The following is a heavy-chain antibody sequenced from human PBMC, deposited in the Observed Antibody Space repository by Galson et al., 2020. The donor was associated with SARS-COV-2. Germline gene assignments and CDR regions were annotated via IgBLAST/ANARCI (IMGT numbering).Heavy chain of an antibody. Sequence: TGGSLRLSCAASGFTFDDYAMHWVRQAPGKGLEWVSLISGDGGSTYYADSVKGRFTISRDNSKNSLYLQMNSLRTEDTALYYCATVGITGTYFDYWGQGTLVTVSS. CDR1: GFTFDDYA. V-gene: IGHV3-43*02. CDR3: ATVGITGTYFDY. CDR2: ISGDGGST. J-gene: IGHJ4*02. D-gene: IGHD1-20*01.